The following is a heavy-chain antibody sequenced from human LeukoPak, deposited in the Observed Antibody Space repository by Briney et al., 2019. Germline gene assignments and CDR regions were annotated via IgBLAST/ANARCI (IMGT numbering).Heavy chain of an antibody. Sequence: GGSLRLSCAASGFTFSSYAMSWVRQAPGKGLEWVSAISGSGGSTYYADPVKGRFTISRDNSKNTLYLQMNSLRAEDTAVYYCGGSGYSYGYGLSCWGQGTLVTVSS. CDR3: GGSGYSYGYGLSC. CDR2: ISGSGGST. J-gene: IGHJ4*02. D-gene: IGHD5-18*01. CDR1: GFTFSSYA. V-gene: IGHV3-23*01.